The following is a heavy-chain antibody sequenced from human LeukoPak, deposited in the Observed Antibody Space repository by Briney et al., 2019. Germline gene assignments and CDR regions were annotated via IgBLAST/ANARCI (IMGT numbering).Heavy chain of an antibody. J-gene: IGHJ6*02. D-gene: IGHD3-10*01. CDR3: ARGPPYYGSGSYYKAEGMDV. CDR2: IYHSGST. V-gene: IGHV4-4*02. CDR1: GGSISSSNW. Sequence: PSETLSLTCAVSGGSISSSNWWSWVRQPPGKGLEWIGEIYHSGSTNYNPSLKSRVTISVDKSKNQFSLKLSSVAAADTAVYYCARGPPYYGSGSYYKAEGMDVWGQGTTVTVSS.